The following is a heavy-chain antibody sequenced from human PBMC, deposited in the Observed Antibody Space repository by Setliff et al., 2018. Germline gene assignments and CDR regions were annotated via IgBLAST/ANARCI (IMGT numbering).Heavy chain of an antibody. V-gene: IGHV2-26*01. Sequence: SGPTLVNPPEPLTLTCTVSGYSLSNARLGVSWIRQPPGKALEWLAHIFSSDQISYSTSLRSRLTISKDTSKSQVVLMMTNMDPVDTATYYCARDYSGWYGGAFDIWGQGTMVTVSS. D-gene: IGHD6-19*01. CDR2: IFSSDQI. CDR1: GYSLSNARLG. J-gene: IGHJ3*02. CDR3: ARDYSGWYGGAFDI.